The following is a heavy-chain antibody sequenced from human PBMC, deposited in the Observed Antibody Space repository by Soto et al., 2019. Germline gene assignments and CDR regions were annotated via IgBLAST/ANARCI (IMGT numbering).Heavy chain of an antibody. D-gene: IGHD3-22*01. J-gene: IGHJ4*02. CDR3: ARHGGGIGHYLYFDS. Sequence: QVQLQESGPGLVKPSQTLSLTCTVSGGSINSGGYYWSWIRQHPGKGLEWIGYMYYSGSTQDNPSHRSRVTMTVDKDTNPSALKVRCVTAAETAVYYCARHGGGIGHYLYFDSWGQGTLVTVSS. CDR2: MYYSGST. CDR1: GGSINSGGYY. V-gene: IGHV4-31*03.